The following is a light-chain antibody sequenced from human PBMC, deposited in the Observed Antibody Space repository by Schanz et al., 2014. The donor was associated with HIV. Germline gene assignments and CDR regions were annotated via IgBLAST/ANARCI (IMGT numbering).Light chain of an antibody. J-gene: IGKJ5*01. Sequence: DIQMTPSPSSQSASVGDRVTITCRASQDIGNDLGWYQQKPGQAPKRLIYAASTLQSGVPSRFVGGGSGTEFTLTISGLQPEDFATYYCLQHNAYPLTFGQGTRLDI. V-gene: IGKV1-17*01. CDR2: AAS. CDR1: QDIGND. CDR3: LQHNAYPLT.